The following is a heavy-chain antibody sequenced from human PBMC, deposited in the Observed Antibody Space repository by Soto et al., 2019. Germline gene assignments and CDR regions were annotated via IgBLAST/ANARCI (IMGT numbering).Heavy chain of an antibody. V-gene: IGHV1-18*04. CDR1: GYTFPSYG. J-gene: IGHJ4*02. CDR3: ARDRPRYCSGGSCASNY. D-gene: IGHD2-15*01. CDR2: ISAYNGNT. Sequence: ASVKASCKASGYTFPSYGISWVRQAPGQGLEWMGWISAYNGNTNYAQKLQGRVTMTTDTSTSTAYMELRSLRSDDTAVYYCARDRPRYCSGGSCASNYWGQGTLVTVSS.